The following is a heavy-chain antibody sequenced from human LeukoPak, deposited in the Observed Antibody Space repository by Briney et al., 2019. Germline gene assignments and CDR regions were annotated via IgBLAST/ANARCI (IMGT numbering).Heavy chain of an antibody. D-gene: IGHD7-27*01. Sequence: GGSLRLSCAASGFSFSTSWMNWVRQAPGKGLEWVASIKEDGSEQYYVDSVKGRFTISRDNAKNSLYLQINSLRAEDTAVYYCARGLGRYYYDYWGQGTLVTVSS. V-gene: IGHV3-7*03. J-gene: IGHJ4*02. CDR1: GFSFSTSW. CDR2: IKEDGSEQ. CDR3: ARGLGRYYYDY.